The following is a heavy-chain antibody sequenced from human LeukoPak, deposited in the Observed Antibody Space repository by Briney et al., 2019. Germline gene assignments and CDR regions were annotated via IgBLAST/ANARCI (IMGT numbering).Heavy chain of an antibody. CDR3: AREKYDGKSWDS. CDR1: GGTFSSYA. D-gene: IGHD4-23*01. Sequence: ASVKVSCKASGGTFSSYAISWVRQAPGQGLEWMGRINPNSGGTNYAQNFQGRVTMTGDTSISTAYMELTRLRSDDTAVYYCAREKYDGKSWDSWGQGTLVTVSS. CDR2: INPNSGGT. V-gene: IGHV1-2*06. J-gene: IGHJ4*02.